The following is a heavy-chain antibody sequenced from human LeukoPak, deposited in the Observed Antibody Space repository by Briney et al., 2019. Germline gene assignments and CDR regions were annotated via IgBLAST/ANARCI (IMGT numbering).Heavy chain of an antibody. CDR1: GFSLSISG. V-gene: IGHV3-48*02. Sequence: PGGSLRLSCEASGFSLSISGMNWVRQAPGKGLEWVSYISSSSDLMSYVASVKGRFTVSRDNAKNSLFLQMNSLRDEDTAVYYCARVLRGLYNLGDWRQGTLVTVSS. CDR3: ARVLRGLYNLGD. J-gene: IGHJ4*02. CDR2: ISSSSDLM. D-gene: IGHD3-10*01.